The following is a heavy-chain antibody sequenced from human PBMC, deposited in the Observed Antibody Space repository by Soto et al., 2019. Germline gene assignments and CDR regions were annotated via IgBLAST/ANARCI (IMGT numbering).Heavy chain of an antibody. CDR3: ARSSVAGAGYFQH. Sequence: QVQLQESGPGLVKPSQTLSLTCTVSGGSVSGGVYYWNWIRQHPEKGLEWIGYIYYSGSTYYNPSLRSRVTISAATSKKQFSLKLSSVTVADTAVYYCARSSVAGAGYFQHWGQGTQVIVPS. J-gene: IGHJ1*01. CDR2: IYYSGST. CDR1: GGSVSGGVYY. D-gene: IGHD6-19*01. V-gene: IGHV4-31*03.